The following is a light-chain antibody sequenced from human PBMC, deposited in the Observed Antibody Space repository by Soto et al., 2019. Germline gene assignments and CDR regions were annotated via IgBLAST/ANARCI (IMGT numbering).Light chain of an antibody. CDR2: TDN. J-gene: IGLJ2*01. CDR1: TSNIGSNY. CDR3: AACDDTLRGYWV. V-gene: IGLV1-47*02. Sequence: QSVLTQPPSASGTPGQRVTISCSGSTSNIGSNYVYWYQHLPGTAPKLLIYTDNQRPSGVPDRFSGSKSGTSASLAISGLRSEDEADYFCAACDDTLRGYWVFGGGTKVTVL.